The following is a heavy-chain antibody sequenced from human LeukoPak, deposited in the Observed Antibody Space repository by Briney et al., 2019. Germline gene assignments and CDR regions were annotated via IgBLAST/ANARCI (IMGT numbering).Heavy chain of an antibody. CDR2: ISGSGGST. Sequence: PGGSLRLSCAASGFTFRSYARSWVRQAPGKGLEWVSAISGSGGSTYYADSVKGRFTISRDNSKDTLYLQMNSLRAEDTAVYYCAKVDYDILTGTFDYWGQGTLVTVSS. CDR3: AKVDYDILTGTFDY. V-gene: IGHV3-23*01. J-gene: IGHJ4*02. D-gene: IGHD3-9*01. CDR1: GFTFRSYA.